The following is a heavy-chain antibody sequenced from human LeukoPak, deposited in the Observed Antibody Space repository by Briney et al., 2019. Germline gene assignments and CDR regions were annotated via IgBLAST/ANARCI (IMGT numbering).Heavy chain of an antibody. V-gene: IGHV3-11*04. J-gene: IGHJ4*02. D-gene: IGHD6-13*01. CDR2: ISSSGSTI. Sequence: GGSLRLSCAASGFTFSNYYMSWIRQAPGKGLEWVSYISSSGSTIYYADSVKGRFTVSRDNAKNSLHLQMNSLGAEDTAVYYCARSRIAAAGTLDYWGQGTLVTVSS. CDR3: ARSRIAAAGTLDY. CDR1: GFTFSNYY.